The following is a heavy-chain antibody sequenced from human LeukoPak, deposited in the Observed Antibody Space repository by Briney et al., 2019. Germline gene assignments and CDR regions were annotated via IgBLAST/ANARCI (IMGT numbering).Heavy chain of an antibody. CDR3: ARATSGIDCSGGSCYSYYYYYGMDV. V-gene: IGHV1-69*13. J-gene: IGHJ6*02. D-gene: IGHD2-15*01. Sequence: ASVKVSCKASGGTFSSYAISWVRQAPGQGLEWMGGIIPIFGTANYAQKFQGRVTITADESTSTAYMELSSLRSEDTAAYYCARATSGIDCSGGSCYSYYYYYGMDVWGQGTTVTVSS. CDR1: GGTFSSYA. CDR2: IIPIFGTA.